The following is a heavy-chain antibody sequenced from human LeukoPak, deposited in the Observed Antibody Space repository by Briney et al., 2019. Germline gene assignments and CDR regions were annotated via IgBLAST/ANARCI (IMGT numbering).Heavy chain of an antibody. J-gene: IGHJ6*03. Sequence: SGPFPSTCVVLGGPSRGYTWSWIRKPPGKGLDWIGESNLSGSPNYNPSLKSRVTISVDTSKNQFSLKLSSVTAADTAVYYCARVSNIVVVTAMPYYYYYMDVWGKGTTVTVSS. CDR2: SNLSGSP. V-gene: IGHV4-34*01. D-gene: IGHD2-21*02. CDR3: ARVSNIVVVTAMPYYYYYMDV. CDR1: GGPSRGYT.